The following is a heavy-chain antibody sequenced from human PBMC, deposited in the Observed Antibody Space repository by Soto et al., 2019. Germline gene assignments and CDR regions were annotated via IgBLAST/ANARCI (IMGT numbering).Heavy chain of an antibody. CDR3: AKEDSNWVGMDA. V-gene: IGHV3-23*01. D-gene: IGHD1-1*01. J-gene: IGHJ6*02. CDR1: GFTFSSYA. Sequence: EVQLLESGGGLVQPGGSLRLSCAASGFTFSSYAMSWVRQAPGKGLQWVSSISGSGGNTYYTDSVKGRFAISRDNSANTLYLQMGSLRAEDTAVYFCAKEDSNWVGMDAWGQGTTVTVSS. CDR2: ISGSGGNT.